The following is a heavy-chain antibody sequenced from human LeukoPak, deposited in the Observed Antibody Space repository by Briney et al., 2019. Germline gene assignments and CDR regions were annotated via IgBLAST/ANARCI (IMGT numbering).Heavy chain of an antibody. V-gene: IGHV3-7*01. CDR2: MKPDGSQI. CDR1: GFTFNNYW. Sequence: GESLRLSCVASGFTFNNYWRDWVRQAGGKGLAWVASMKPDGSQIDYVDSVKGRFTISRDKRTNALYLRLNSLRAEDTHVYLCATDRGFASFDYTGQRTL. D-gene: IGHD3-16*01. J-gene: IGHJ4*02. CDR3: ATDRGFASFDY.